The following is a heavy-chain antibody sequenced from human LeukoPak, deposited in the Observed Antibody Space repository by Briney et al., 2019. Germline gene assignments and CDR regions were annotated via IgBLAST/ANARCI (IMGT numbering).Heavy chain of an antibody. V-gene: IGHV3-23*01. CDR1: GFTFSSYA. CDR2: ISGSGTNA. Sequence: GGSLRLFCAASGFTFSSYAMSWVRQAPGKGLEWVSSISGSGTNAYYADSVKSRFTISRDNSKNTLYLQMDSLRAEDTALYYCAKLRWYYDNGAYADSWGQGSLVTVSS. D-gene: IGHD3-22*01. CDR3: AKLRWYYDNGAYADS. J-gene: IGHJ5*01.